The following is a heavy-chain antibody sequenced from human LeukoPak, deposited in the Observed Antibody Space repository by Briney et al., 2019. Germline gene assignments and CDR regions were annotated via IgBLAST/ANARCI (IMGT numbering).Heavy chain of an antibody. Sequence: PGGSLRLSCIASGFTFSSYAMSWVRQAPGKGLEWVSSISSSSSYIYYADSVKGRFTISRDNAKNSLYLQMNSLRAEDTAVYYCARESPLTGYFDYWGQGTLVTVSS. CDR1: GFTFSSYA. J-gene: IGHJ4*02. CDR3: ARESPLTGYFDY. V-gene: IGHV3-21*01. D-gene: IGHD7-27*01. CDR2: ISSSSSYI.